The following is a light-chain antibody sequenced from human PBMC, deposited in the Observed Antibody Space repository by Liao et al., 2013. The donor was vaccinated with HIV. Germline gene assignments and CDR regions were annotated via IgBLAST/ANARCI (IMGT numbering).Light chain of an antibody. Sequence: SYVLTQPPSVSVAPGKTATITCGGNNIGTNSVHWYQQRPGQAPVLVIYYDNDRPSGIPERFSGSNSGNTATLTISGTQAMDEADYFCQAWDSRADVVFGGGTKLTVL. J-gene: IGLJ2*01. CDR3: QAWDSRADVV. V-gene: IGLV3-21*01. CDR2: YDN. CDR1: NIGTNS.